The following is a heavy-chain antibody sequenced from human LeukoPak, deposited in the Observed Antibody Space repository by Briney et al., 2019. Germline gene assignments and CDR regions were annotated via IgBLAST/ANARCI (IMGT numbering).Heavy chain of an antibody. Sequence: SETLSLTCTVSGGSISSYYWSWIRQPPGKGLEWIGYIYTSGSTNYNPSLKSRVTISVDTSKNHFSLKLSSVTAADTAVYYCARADYHYYMDVWGKGTTVTVSS. V-gene: IGHV4-4*09. J-gene: IGHJ6*03. CDR3: ARADYHYYMDV. CDR2: IYTSGST. CDR1: GGSISSYY.